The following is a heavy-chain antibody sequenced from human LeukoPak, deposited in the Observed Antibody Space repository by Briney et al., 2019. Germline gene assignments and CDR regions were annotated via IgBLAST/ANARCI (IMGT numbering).Heavy chain of an antibody. CDR1: GFTFSSYA. CDR3: ARGTGLPGESLDSDY. V-gene: IGHV3-30-3*01. D-gene: IGHD1-26*01. CDR2: ISYDGSNK. J-gene: IGHJ4*02. Sequence: PGGSLRLSCAASGFTFSSYAMHWVRQAPGKGLEWVAVISYDGSNKYYADSVKGRFTISRDNSKNTLYLQMNSLRAEDTAVYYCARGTGLPGESLDSDYWGQGTLVTVSS.